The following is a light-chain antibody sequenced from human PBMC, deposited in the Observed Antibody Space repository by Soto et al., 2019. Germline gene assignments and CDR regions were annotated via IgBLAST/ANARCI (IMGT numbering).Light chain of an antibody. CDR2: DAF. Sequence: EIVLTQSPATLSLSPGERVSLSCGASQTIPGNFLAWYQHKPGLAPRLLFFDAFKRAAGTPDRFSASGSGTDFTLSISRLEPEDFAVYYCHQFDNSPAFGGGTKLEIK. V-gene: IGKV3D-20*01. CDR1: QTIPGNF. CDR3: HQFDNSPA. J-gene: IGKJ4*01.